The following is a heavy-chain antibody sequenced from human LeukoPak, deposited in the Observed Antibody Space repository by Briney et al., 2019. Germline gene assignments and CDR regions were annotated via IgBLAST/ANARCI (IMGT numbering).Heavy chain of an antibody. CDR2: TYYSGST. V-gene: IGHV4-61*01. J-gene: IGHJ4*02. Sequence: SETLSLTCTVSGGSVSSGSYYWSWIRQPPGKGLEWIGYTYYSGSTNYNPSLKSRVTISVDTSKNQFSLKLSSVTAADTAVYYCARARRRVIETEWGQGTLVTVSS. CDR1: GGSVSSGSYY. D-gene: IGHD3-16*02. CDR3: ARARRRVIETE.